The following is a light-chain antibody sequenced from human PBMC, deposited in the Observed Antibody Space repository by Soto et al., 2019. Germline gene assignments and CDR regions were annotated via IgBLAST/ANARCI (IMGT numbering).Light chain of an antibody. CDR1: QSVSSSY. Sequence: EIVLTQSPGTLSLSPGERATLSCRASQSVSSSYLAWYQQKPGQAPRLLIYGASCRATGIPDRFSGSGSGTDFTRTISRLEPEDFAVYYCQQYGSSPRTFGQGTKVELK. V-gene: IGKV3-20*01. CDR2: GAS. J-gene: IGKJ1*01. CDR3: QQYGSSPRT.